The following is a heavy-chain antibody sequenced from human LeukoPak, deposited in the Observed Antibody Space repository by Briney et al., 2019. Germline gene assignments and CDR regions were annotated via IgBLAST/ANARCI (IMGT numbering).Heavy chain of an antibody. CDR1: GFTFSSYG. CDR3: AKVGIEVATPYYFDY. V-gene: IGHV3-30*18. J-gene: IGHJ4*02. CDR2: ISYDGSNK. Sequence: GGSLRLSCAASGFTFSSYGMHWVRQAPGKGLEWVAVISYDGSNKYYADSVKGRFTISRDNSKNTLYLQMNSLRAEDTAVYYCAKVGIEVATPYYFDYWGQGTLVTVSS. D-gene: IGHD5-24*01.